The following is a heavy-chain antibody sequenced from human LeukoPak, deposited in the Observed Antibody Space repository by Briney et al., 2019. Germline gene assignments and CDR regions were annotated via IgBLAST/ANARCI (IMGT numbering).Heavy chain of an antibody. CDR1: GGSISSSSYY. D-gene: IGHD3-10*01. V-gene: IGHV4-39*07. CDR2: IYYSGGT. CDR3: ARPGVGDPMDV. Sequence: SETLSLTCTVSGGSISSSSYYWGWIRQPPGKGLEWIGSIYYSGGTYYNPSLKSRVTISVDTSKNQFSLKLSSVTAADTAVYYCARPGVGDPMDVWGQGTTVTVSS. J-gene: IGHJ6*02.